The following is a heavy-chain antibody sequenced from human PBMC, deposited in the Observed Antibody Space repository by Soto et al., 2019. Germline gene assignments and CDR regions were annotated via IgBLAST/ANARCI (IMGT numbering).Heavy chain of an antibody. V-gene: IGHV4-39*01. CDR1: GGSISSSSYY. CDR2: IYYSAST. Sequence: PSETLSLTGTVSGGSISSSSYYWGWIRQPPGKGLEGIGSIYYSASTYYNPSLKSRVTISVDTSKNQFSLRLSSVTAADTAVYYCARADLLRFLEWSTNWFDPWGQGTLVTVS. CDR3: ARADLLRFLEWSTNWFDP. D-gene: IGHD3-3*01. J-gene: IGHJ5*02.